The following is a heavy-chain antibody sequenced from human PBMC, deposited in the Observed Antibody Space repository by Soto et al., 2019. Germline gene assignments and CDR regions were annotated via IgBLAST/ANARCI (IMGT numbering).Heavy chain of an antibody. D-gene: IGHD3-22*01. J-gene: IGHJ4*02. CDR1: GGSISSGTYH. Sequence: QVQLQESGPGLVKPSQTLSLTCTVSGGSISSGTYHWTWIRQHPEKGLEWIGYIYYSGSTYYNPYLTSRVTISVDTSKNQFSLRLSSVTAADTAVYYCAREMNYYDTSGDSYFDYWGQGTLVTVSS. V-gene: IGHV4-31*03. CDR2: IYYSGST. CDR3: AREMNYYDTSGDSYFDY.